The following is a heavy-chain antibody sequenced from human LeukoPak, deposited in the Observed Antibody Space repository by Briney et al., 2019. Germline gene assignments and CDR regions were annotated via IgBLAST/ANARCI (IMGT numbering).Heavy chain of an antibody. V-gene: IGHV4-4*08. J-gene: IGHJ2*01. CDR2: ISYRGST. CDR3: AREFSNCGNCYFDL. Sequence: SETLSLTCTVYGGSTSSDHWSWVRQPPEKGLEWLVCISYRGSTTYNPSLISPVTISVDTSKKHFSLKLTSVTAADSCVYYCAREFSNCGNCYFDLWGRGTLVTVSS. D-gene: IGHD7-27*01. CDR1: GGSTSSDH.